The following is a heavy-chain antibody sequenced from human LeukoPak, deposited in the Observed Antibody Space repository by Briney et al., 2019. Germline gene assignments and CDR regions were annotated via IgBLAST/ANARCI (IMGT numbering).Heavy chain of an antibody. J-gene: IGHJ4*02. CDR2: ISSSSSYI. CDR3: ARETCSGSSQPMGY. V-gene: IGHV3-21*01. Sequence: GGSLRLSCAASGFTFSSYSMNWVRQAPGKGLEWVSSISSSSSYIYYADSVKGRFTISRDNAKNSLYLQMNSLRAEDTAVYYCARETCSGSSQPMGYWGQGTLVTVSS. D-gene: IGHD1-26*01. CDR1: GFTFSSYS.